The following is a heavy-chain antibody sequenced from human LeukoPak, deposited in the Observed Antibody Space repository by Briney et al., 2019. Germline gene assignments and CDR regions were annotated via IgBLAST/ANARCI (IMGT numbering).Heavy chain of an antibody. CDR3: ASSLGYCSSTSCYSGMDV. Sequence: GGSLRLSCAASGFTFSNHWMHWVRQTPEKGLVWVSNISPDGSRTDYADSVKGRFTISRDNSKNTLYLQMNSPRAEDTAVYYCASSLGYCSSTSCYSGMDVWGQGTTVTVSS. CDR2: ISPDGSRT. CDR1: GFTFSNHW. V-gene: IGHV3-74*01. D-gene: IGHD2-2*01. J-gene: IGHJ6*02.